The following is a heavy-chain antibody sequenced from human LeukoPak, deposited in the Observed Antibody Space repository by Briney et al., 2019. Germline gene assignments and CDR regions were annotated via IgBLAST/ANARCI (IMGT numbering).Heavy chain of an antibody. CDR1: GYSFSSCS. Sequence: GASVKVSCKASGYSFSSCSITWVRPAPGQGLGWMWWISGYNGKTKYAEKFQGRVTLTTDTSTSTAYMEMRSLRHADTAIYYCARGLQWNYDLGWVAPWGQGTLVAVSS. CDR3: ARGLQWNYDLGWVAP. D-gene: IGHD1-7*01. J-gene: IGHJ5*02. V-gene: IGHV1-18*01. CDR2: ISGYNGKT.